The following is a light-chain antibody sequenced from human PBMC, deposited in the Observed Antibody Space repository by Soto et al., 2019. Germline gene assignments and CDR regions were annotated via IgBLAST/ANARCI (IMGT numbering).Light chain of an antibody. CDR1: SSDVGGNNY. J-gene: IGLJ1*01. CDR2: EVD. V-gene: IGLV2-8*01. Sequence: QSALTQPPSASGSSGQSVTISCTGTSSDVGGNNYVSWYQQHPGKAPKLMIYEVDNRPSGVSDRFSGSKSGNTASLTVSGLQAEDEADYYCSSYTGNSKYVFGTGTKVTVL. CDR3: SSYTGNSKYV.